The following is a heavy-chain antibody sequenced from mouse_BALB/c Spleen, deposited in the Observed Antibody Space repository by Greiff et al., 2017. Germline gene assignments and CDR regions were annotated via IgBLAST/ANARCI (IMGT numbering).Heavy chain of an antibody. Sequence: EVHLVESGGGLVQPGGSRKLYCAASGFTFSDYGMAWVRQAPGKGPEWVAFISNLAYSIYYADTVTGRFTISRENAKNTLYLEMSSLRSEDTAMYYCAREYGNYEGAMDYWGQGTSVTVSS. CDR3: AREYGNYEGAMDY. CDR1: GFTFSDYG. CDR2: ISNLAYSI. D-gene: IGHD2-10*02. J-gene: IGHJ4*01. V-gene: IGHV5-15*02.